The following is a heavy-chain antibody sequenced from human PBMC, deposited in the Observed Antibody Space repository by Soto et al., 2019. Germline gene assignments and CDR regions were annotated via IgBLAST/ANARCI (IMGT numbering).Heavy chain of an antibody. CDR3: ARGGRRILSIVVVPAAILDGMDV. D-gene: IGHD2-2*01. CDR1: GFTFSSSW. V-gene: IGHV3-74*01. J-gene: IGHJ6*02. Sequence: PGGSLRLSCAASGFTFSSSWMHWVRQAPGKGLVWVSRVSGDGSSTNYADSVKGRFTISRDNSKNTLYLQMNSLRAEDTAVYYCARGGRRILSIVVVPAAILDGMDVWGQGTTVTVSS. CDR2: VSGDGSST.